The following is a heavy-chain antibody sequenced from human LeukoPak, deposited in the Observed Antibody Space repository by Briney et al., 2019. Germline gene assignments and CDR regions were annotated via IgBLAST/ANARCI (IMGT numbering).Heavy chain of an antibody. J-gene: IGHJ5*02. V-gene: IGHV3-73*01. Sequence: GGSLRLSCAPSGFTLSESAIHWVPQASGRGLEWVGLNDRPAKSYATSEDASVGGRFTISKDDSKNTAYLQMDRLKTEDTALYYCTRDRGTYNWLDPWGQGTLVTVSS. D-gene: IGHD1-26*01. CDR2: NDRPAKSYAT. CDR3: TRDRGTYNWLDP. CDR1: GFTLSESA.